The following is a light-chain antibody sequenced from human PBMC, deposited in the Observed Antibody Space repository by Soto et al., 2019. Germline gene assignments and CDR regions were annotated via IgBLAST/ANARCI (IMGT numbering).Light chain of an antibody. CDR3: CSYAGSTTFVV. CDR2: EVG. V-gene: IGLV2-23*02. J-gene: IGLJ2*01. CDR1: SSDVGRYNL. Sequence: LTQPASVSGSPGQSITISCTGTSSDVGRYNLVSWYQQHPGKAPKLMIYEVGKRPSGVSNRFSGSKSGNTASLTISGLQAEDEADYYCCSYAGSTTFVVFGGGTKVTVL.